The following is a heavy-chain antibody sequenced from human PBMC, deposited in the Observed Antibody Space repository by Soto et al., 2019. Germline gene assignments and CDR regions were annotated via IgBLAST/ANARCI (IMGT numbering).Heavy chain of an antibody. CDR1: VGTFSSYA. V-gene: IGHV1-69*01. CDR3: ARLNYYGSGSENQY. J-gene: IGHJ4*02. Sequence: QVQLVQSGAEVKKPGSSVKVSCKASVGTFSSYAISWVRQAPGQGLEWMGGIIPIFGTANYAQKFQGRVTITADESTSTAYMELSSLRSEDTAVYYCARLNYYGSGSENQYWGQGTLVTVSS. CDR2: IIPIFGTA. D-gene: IGHD3-10*01.